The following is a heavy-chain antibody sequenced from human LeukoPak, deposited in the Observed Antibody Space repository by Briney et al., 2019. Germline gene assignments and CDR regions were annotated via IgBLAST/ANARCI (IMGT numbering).Heavy chain of an antibody. Sequence: PSETLSLXCTVSGGSISSYYWSWTRQPPGKGLEWIGYIYYSRSTNYNPSLKSRVTISVDTSKNQFSLKLSSVTAADTAVYYCARVGGNVDYWGQGTLVTVSS. V-gene: IGHV4-59*01. D-gene: IGHD4-23*01. J-gene: IGHJ4*02. CDR3: ARVGGNVDY. CDR1: GGSISSYY. CDR2: IYYSRST.